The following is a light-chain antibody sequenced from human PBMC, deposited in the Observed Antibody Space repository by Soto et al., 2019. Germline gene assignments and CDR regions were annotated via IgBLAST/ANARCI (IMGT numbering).Light chain of an antibody. Sequence: QSVLTQPPSASGTPGQRVTISCSGSRSNIGSNTVNWYQQLPGTAPKLLIYSNNQRPSGVPDRFSGSKSGTSASLAISGLQSEDVADYYCAAWDDSLNGVVFGGGTKLTVL. CDR3: AAWDDSLNGVV. V-gene: IGLV1-44*01. J-gene: IGLJ2*01. CDR2: SNN. CDR1: RSNIGSNT.